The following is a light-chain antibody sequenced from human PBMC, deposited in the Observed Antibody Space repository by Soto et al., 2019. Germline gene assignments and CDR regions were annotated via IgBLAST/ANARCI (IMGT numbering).Light chain of an antibody. V-gene: IGLV1-40*01. CDR1: SSNIGAGYD. CDR2: RNT. J-gene: IGLJ3*02. Sequence: QSVLTQPPSVSGAPGQRVTISCTGTSSNIGAGYDVPWYQQLPGTAPKLLIYRNTNRPSGVPDRFSGSKSGTSASLAITGLQAEDEADYYCQSYDGSLSGSVFGGGTKLTVL. CDR3: QSYDGSLSGSV.